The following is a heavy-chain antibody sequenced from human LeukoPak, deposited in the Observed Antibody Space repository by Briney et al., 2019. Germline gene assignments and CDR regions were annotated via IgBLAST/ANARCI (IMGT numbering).Heavy chain of an antibody. Sequence: GGSLRLSCAASGFTFSSYSMNWVRQAPGKGLEWVSSISSSSSYTYYAVSVKGRFTISRDNAKNSLYLQMNSLRAEDTAVYYCARTHRDAFDIWGQGTMVTVSS. CDR2: ISSSSSYT. CDR3: ARTHRDAFDI. CDR1: GFTFSSYS. J-gene: IGHJ3*02. D-gene: IGHD1-14*01. V-gene: IGHV3-21*01.